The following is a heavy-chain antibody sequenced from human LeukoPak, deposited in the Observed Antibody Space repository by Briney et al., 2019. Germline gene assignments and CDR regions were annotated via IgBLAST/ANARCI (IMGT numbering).Heavy chain of an antibody. J-gene: IGHJ4*02. D-gene: IGHD2-21*02. CDR3: AKGTVHSVTATSIDS. Sequence: GGSLRLSCAASGFTFNNYALSWVRQTPAKGLEWVSALSGRDCRKYYADSVNGRFTISRDNFKNTLYLQMSSLTVEDAAVYYCAKGTVHSVTATSIDSWGQGKLVTVSS. CDR2: LSGRDCRK. CDR1: GFTFNNYA. V-gene: IGHV3-23*01.